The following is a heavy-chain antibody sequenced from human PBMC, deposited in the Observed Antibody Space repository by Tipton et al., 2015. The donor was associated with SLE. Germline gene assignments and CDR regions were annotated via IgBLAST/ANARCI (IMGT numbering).Heavy chain of an antibody. CDR3: ARGVHQLGRFDY. Sequence: TLSLTCTVSGGPSSSAYWSWIRQPAGKGLEWIGRIYPSGSANYNPSLKSRVTMSVDTSKNQFSLKLTSVTAADTAVYYCARGVHQLGRFDYWGRGTLVTVSS. CDR1: GGPSSSAY. CDR2: IYPSGSA. D-gene: IGHD6-13*01. V-gene: IGHV4-4*07. J-gene: IGHJ4*02.